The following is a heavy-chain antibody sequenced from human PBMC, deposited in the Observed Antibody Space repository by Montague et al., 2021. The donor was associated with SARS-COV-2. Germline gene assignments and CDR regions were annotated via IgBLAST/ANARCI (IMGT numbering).Heavy chain of an antibody. CDR3: ARGGGYYNYGLDV. D-gene: IGHD3-22*01. CDR1: DCSISNYY. CDR2: IYCSGST. V-gene: IGHV4-59*01. J-gene: IGHJ6*02. Sequence: SETLSLTCTVSDCSISNYYWCWILRPPRGRLQGIGYIYCSGSTNYSPSLKSRVTISLDTSMNQFSLKVTSVTAADTAVYYCARGGGYYNYGLDVWGPGTTVTVSS.